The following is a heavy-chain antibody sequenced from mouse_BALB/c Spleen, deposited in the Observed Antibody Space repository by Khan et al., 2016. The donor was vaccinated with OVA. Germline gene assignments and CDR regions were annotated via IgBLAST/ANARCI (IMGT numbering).Heavy chain of an antibody. D-gene: IGHD1-1*01. Sequence: QVQLQQSGPGLVAPSQSLSITCTVPGFSLTSYGVHWVRQPPGKGLEWLGVIWAGGSTNYNSALMSRLSISKDNSKSQVFLKMNSLQTDDTAMYYCAGLYYYGSSFYAMDYWGQGTSVTVSS. J-gene: IGHJ4*01. CDR3: AGLYYYGSSFYAMDY. CDR1: GFSLTSYG. CDR2: IWAGGST. V-gene: IGHV2-9*02.